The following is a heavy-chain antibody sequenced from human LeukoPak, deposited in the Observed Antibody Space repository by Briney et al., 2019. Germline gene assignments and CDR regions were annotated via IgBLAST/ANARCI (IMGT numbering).Heavy chain of an antibody. Sequence: PGGSLRLSCAASGFTFSSYAMHWVRQAPGKGLEWVAVISYDGSNKYYAESVKGRFTISRDNAKNSLYLQMNSLRAEDTAVYYCARDPGSGYFLWGQGTTVTVSS. D-gene: IGHD3-3*01. V-gene: IGHV3-30-3*01. CDR2: ISYDGSNK. J-gene: IGHJ6*02. CDR3: ARDPGSGYFL. CDR1: GFTFSSYA.